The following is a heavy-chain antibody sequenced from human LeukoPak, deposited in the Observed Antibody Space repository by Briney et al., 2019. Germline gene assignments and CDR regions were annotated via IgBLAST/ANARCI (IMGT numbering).Heavy chain of an antibody. CDR1: GYTFTSYD. Sequence: ASVKVSCKASGYTFTSYDINWVRQATGQGLEWMGWMNPNSGNTGYAQKFQGRVTMTRNTSIKTAYMELSNLRSEDTAVYYCARVPRGGDRFDPGGQGTLVTVPS. CDR3: ARVPRGGDRFDP. V-gene: IGHV1-8*01. CDR2: MNPNSGNT. J-gene: IGHJ5*02. D-gene: IGHD3-16*01.